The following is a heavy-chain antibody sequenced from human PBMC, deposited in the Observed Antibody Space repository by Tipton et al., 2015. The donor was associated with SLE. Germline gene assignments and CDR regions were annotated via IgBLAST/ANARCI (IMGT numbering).Heavy chain of an antibody. CDR3: VRGLRDTVGMDV. Sequence: SLRLSCAASGFTFSNYAMHWVRQAAGKRLEYVSAITSNGGSTYYANSVKDRFTISRDNSKDTLYLQMGSLRTEDTAVYYCVRGLRDTVGMDVWGQGTTVTVSS. J-gene: IGHJ6*02. V-gene: IGHV3-64*01. CDR1: GFTFSNYA. D-gene: IGHD5-18*01. CDR2: ITSNGGST.